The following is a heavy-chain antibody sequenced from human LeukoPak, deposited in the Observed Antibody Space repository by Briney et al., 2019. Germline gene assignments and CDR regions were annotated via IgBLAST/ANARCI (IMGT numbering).Heavy chain of an antibody. Sequence: SQTLSLTCAVSGGSISSGGYSWSWIRQPPGKGLEGIGYIYHSGSTYYNPSLKSRVTISVDRSKNQFSLKLSSVTAADTAVYYCARTLLWFGESTPYYFDYWGQGTLVTVSS. J-gene: IGHJ4*02. CDR2: IYHSGST. CDR3: ARTLLWFGESTPYYFDY. CDR1: GGSISSGGYS. V-gene: IGHV4-30-2*01. D-gene: IGHD3-10*01.